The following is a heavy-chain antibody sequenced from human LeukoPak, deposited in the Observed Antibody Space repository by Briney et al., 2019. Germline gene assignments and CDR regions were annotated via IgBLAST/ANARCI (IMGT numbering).Heavy chain of an antibody. CDR2: IRFDGSDK. CDR3: AKIGAVAGHFDY. Sequence: GGSLRLSCAASGFTFSRYGMHWVRQAPGKGLEWVAFIRFDGSDKYHADSVKGRFTISRDNSKNTVYLQMNSLRVEDTAVYYCAKIGAVAGHFDYWGQGTLVPVSS. CDR1: GFTFSRYG. D-gene: IGHD6-19*01. V-gene: IGHV3-30*02. J-gene: IGHJ4*02.